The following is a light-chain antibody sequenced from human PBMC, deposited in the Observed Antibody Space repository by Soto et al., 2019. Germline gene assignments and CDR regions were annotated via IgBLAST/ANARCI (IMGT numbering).Light chain of an antibody. J-gene: IGKJ4*01. CDR3: QQDLSYPLT. V-gene: IGKV1-8*01. CDR2: TAS. CDR1: QGISSH. Sequence: AIRMTQSPCSFSASTGDRVTITCRASQGISSHLAWYQVKPGKAPRLLIYTASYVESGVTSRFSGSGSGTDFRLIISSLQSEDFAVYYCQQDLSYPLTFGGGTKVEIK.